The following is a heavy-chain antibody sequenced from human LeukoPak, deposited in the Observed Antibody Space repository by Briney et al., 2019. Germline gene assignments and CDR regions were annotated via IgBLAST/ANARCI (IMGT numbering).Heavy chain of an antibody. CDR2: INHSGST. V-gene: IGHV4-34*01. CDR3: ASVGYSGSYYPFDY. CDR1: GGSISSYY. D-gene: IGHD1-26*01. J-gene: IGHJ4*02. Sequence: SETLSLTCTVSGGSISSYYWSWIRQPPGKGLEWIGEINHSGSTNYNPSLKSRVTISVDTSKNQFSLKLSSVTAADTAVYYCASVGYSGSYYPFDYWGQGTLVTVSS.